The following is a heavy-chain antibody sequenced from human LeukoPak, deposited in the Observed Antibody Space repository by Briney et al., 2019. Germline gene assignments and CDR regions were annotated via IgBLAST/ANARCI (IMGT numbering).Heavy chain of an antibody. Sequence: GGSLRLSCAASGFTVSSNYMSWVRQAPGKGLEWVSVIYSGGSTYYADSVKGRYTISRDNSKNTLYLQMNSLRAEDTAVYYCARDRIHYFDYWGQGTLVTVPS. J-gene: IGHJ4*02. CDR3: ARDRIHYFDY. CDR1: GFTVSSNY. V-gene: IGHV3-53*01. CDR2: IYSGGST. D-gene: IGHD5-18*01.